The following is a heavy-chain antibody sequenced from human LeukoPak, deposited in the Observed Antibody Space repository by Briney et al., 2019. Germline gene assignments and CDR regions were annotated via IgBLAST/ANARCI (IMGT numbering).Heavy chain of an antibody. CDR1: GFTFSSYS. D-gene: IGHD3-10*01. V-gene: IGHV3-21*01. CDR2: ISTSNSHI. J-gene: IGHJ4*02. CDR3: AREITYYSTYYYGSGNYDH. Sequence: GGSLRLSCAASGFTFSSYSMNWVRQAPRKGLEWVSSISTSNSHIYYAESVKGRFTISRDNAKNSLYLQMNSLRAEDTAVYYCAREITYYSTYYYGSGNYDHWGQGTLVTVSS.